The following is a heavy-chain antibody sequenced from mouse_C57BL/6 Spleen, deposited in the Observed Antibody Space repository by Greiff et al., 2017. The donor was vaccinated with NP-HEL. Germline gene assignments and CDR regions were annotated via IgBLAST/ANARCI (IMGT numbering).Heavy chain of an antibody. J-gene: IGHJ2*01. D-gene: IGHD2-1*01. Sequence: LVESGAELVRPGASVTLSCKASGYTFTDYEMHWVKQTPVHGLEWIGAIDPETGGTAYNQKFKGKAILTADKSSSTAYMELRSLTSEDSAVYYCTRSGGNYEDRDFDYWGQGTTLTVSS. CDR3: TRSGGNYEDRDFDY. CDR2: IDPETGGT. CDR1: GYTFTDYE. V-gene: IGHV1-15*01.